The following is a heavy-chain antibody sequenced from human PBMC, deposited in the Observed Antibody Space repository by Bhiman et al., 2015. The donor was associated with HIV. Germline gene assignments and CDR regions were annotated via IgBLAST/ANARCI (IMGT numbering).Heavy chain of an antibody. J-gene: IGHJ4*02. CDR3: ASFYNIEVVPAAMSIPFDH. D-gene: IGHD2-2*01. V-gene: IGHV3-53*01. Sequence: EVQLVESGGGLIQPGGSLRLSCAASGFTVSSNYMTWVRQAPGKGLEWVSVIYRGGSTYYADSVKGRFSISRDNSKNTLYLQMNSLRAEDTAVYYCASFYNIEVVPAAMSIPFDHWGQGMLVTVSS. CDR2: IYRGGST. CDR1: GFTVSSNY.